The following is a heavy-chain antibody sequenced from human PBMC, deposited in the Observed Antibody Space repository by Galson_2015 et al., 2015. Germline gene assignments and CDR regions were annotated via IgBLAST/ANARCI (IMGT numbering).Heavy chain of an antibody. V-gene: IGHV5-51*03. CDR2: IYPGDSDT. D-gene: IGHD6-13*01. J-gene: IGHJ3*02. CDR3: ARLYDKAAAGQRAFDI. CDR1: GYSFISYW. Sequence: QSGAEVKKPGESLKISYKGSGYSFISYWIGWVRQMPGKGLEWMGIIYPGDSDTRYSPSFQGQDTISADKSISTAYLQWSSLKASDTAMYYCARLYDKAAAGQRAFDIWGQGTMVTISS.